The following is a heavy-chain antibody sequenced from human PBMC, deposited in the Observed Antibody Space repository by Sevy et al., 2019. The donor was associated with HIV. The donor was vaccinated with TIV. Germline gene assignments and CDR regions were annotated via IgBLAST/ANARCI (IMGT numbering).Heavy chain of an antibody. CDR3: ARDYDFWSGYFNY. Sequence: GGSLRLSCAASGFTFSSYSMNWVRQAPGKGLEWVSSISSSSSYIYYADSVKGRFTISRDNAKNSLYLQMNSLRAEDMAVYYCARDYDFWSGYFNYWGQGTLVTVSS. D-gene: IGHD3-3*01. J-gene: IGHJ4*02. CDR2: ISSSSSYI. CDR1: GFTFSSYS. V-gene: IGHV3-21*01.